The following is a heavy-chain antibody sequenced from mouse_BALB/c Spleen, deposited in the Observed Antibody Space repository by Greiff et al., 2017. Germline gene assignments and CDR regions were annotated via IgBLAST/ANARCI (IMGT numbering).Heavy chain of an antibody. CDR1: GFTFSDYY. Sequence: EVHLVESGGGLVKPGGSLKLSCAASGFTFSDYYMYWVRQTPEKRLEWVATISDGGSYTYYPDSVKGRFTISRDNAKNNLYLQMSSLKSEDTAMYYCARDNDYDGVAYWGQGTLVTVSS. CDR2: ISDGGSYT. J-gene: IGHJ3*01. V-gene: IGHV5-4*02. D-gene: IGHD2-4*01. CDR3: ARDNDYDGVAY.